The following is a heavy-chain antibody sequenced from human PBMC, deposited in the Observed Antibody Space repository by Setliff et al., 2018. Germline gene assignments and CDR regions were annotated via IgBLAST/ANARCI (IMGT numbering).Heavy chain of an antibody. J-gene: IGHJ4*02. CDR1: GFTFNIAW. V-gene: IGHV3-15*01. CDR2: IKSKGSGGTT. CDR3: TTGSVCVGDCYSGRLNY. Sequence: GGSLRLSCAASGFTFNIAWMSWVRQAPGKGLECVAHIKSKGSGGTTDYSAAVKGRFSISRDDSESTLYLQMNSLTTEDTAVYYCTTGSVCVGDCYSGRLNYWGQGTLVTVSS. D-gene: IGHD2-21*02.